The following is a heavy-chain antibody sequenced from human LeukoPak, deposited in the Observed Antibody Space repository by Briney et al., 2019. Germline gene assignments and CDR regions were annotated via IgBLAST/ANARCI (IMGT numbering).Heavy chain of an antibody. Sequence: GASVKVSCKASGYTFTSYDINWVRQATGQGLEWMGWMNPNNGNTGYAQKLQGRVTMTTDTSTSTAYMELRSLRSDDTAVYYCARDKDYVSYYFDYWGQGTLVTVSS. J-gene: IGHJ4*02. D-gene: IGHD4-17*01. CDR1: GYTFTSYD. CDR2: MNPNNGNT. V-gene: IGHV1-8*01. CDR3: ARDKDYVSYYFDY.